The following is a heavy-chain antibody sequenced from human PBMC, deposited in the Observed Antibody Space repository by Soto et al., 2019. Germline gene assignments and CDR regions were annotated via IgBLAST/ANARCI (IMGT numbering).Heavy chain of an antibody. CDR2: IYYSGST. CDR3: AARGGPFYY. Sequence: QVQLQESGPGLVKPSETLSLTCTVSGGSISSYYWSWIRQPPGKGLEWIGYIYYSGSTNYNPSLKSRVTISVDTSKNQFSLKLSSVTAADTAVYYCAARGGPFYYWGQGTLVTVSS. D-gene: IGHD3-10*01. J-gene: IGHJ4*02. CDR1: GGSISSYY. V-gene: IGHV4-59*01.